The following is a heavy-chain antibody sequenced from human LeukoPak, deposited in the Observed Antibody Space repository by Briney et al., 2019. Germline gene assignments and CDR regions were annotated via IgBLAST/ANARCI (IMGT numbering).Heavy chain of an antibody. V-gene: IGHV3-7*01. CDR2: IKQDGSEK. D-gene: IGHD2-15*01. CDR3: AKDESGYCSGGSCHQYYYYMDV. CDR1: GFTFSSYW. Sequence: GGSLRLSCAASGFTFSSYWMSWVRQAPGKGLEWVANIKQDGSEKYYVDSVRGRFTISRDNAKNSLYLQMNSLRAEDTAVYYCAKDESGYCSGGSCHQYYYYMDVWGKGTTVTISS. J-gene: IGHJ6*03.